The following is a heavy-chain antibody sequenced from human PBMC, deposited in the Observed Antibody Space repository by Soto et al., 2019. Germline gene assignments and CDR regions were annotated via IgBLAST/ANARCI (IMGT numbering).Heavy chain of an antibody. Sequence: PGGSLXLSCAASGFXFSSYSMNWVRQAPGKGLEWVSSISSSSSYIYYADSVKGRFTISRDNAKNSLYLQMNSLRAEDTAVYYCARDLGYYDSSGRRYALDIWGQGTMVTLSS. D-gene: IGHD3-22*01. J-gene: IGHJ3*02. CDR1: GFXFSSYS. CDR2: ISSSSSYI. CDR3: ARDLGYYDSSGRRYALDI. V-gene: IGHV3-21*01.